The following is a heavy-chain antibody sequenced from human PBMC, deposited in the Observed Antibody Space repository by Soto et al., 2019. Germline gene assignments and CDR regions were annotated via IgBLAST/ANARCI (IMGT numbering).Heavy chain of an antibody. CDR3: AKDWGIAAAVQAEYFQH. J-gene: IGHJ1*01. CDR2: ISGSGGST. V-gene: IGHV3-23*01. Sequence: SGGSLRLSCAASGFTFSNYAMSWVRQAPGKGLEWVSAISGSGGSTYYADSVKGRFTISRDNSKNTLYLQMNSLRAEDTAVYYFAKDWGIAAAVQAEYFQHWGQGTLVTVYS. CDR1: GFTFSNYA. D-gene: IGHD6-13*01.